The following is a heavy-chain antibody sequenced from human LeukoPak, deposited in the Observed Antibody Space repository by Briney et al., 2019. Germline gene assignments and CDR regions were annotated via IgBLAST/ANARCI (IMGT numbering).Heavy chain of an antibody. CDR3: ARAMVYYYYGMDV. D-gene: IGHD3-10*01. CDR1: GFTFSSYS. CDR2: ISSSSSTI. V-gene: IGHV3-48*04. Sequence: PGGSLRLSCAASGFTFSSYSMNWVRQAPGKGLEWVSYISSSSSTIYYADSVKGRFTISRDNAKNSLYLQMNSLRAEDTAVYYCARAMVYYYYGMDVWGQGTTVTVSS. J-gene: IGHJ6*02.